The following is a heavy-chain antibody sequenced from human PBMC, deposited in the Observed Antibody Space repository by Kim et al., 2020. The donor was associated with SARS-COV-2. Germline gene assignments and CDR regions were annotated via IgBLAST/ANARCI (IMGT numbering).Heavy chain of an antibody. J-gene: IGHJ6*02. CDR3: AKDYRSSGYYSSNFESYYYYGMDV. CDR2: ISYDGSNK. CDR1: GFTFSSYG. Sequence: GGSLRLSCAASGFTFSSYGMHWVRQAPGKGLEWVAVISYDGSNKYYADSVKGRFTISRDNSKNTLYLQMNSLRAEDTAVYYCAKDYRSSGYYSSNFESYYYYGMDVWGQGTTVTVSS. V-gene: IGHV3-30*18. D-gene: IGHD3-22*01.